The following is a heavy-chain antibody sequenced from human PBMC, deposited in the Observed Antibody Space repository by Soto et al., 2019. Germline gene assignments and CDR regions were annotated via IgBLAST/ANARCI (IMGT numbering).Heavy chain of an antibody. J-gene: IGHJ4*02. V-gene: IGHV3-23*01. CDR2: ISGSGGST. CDR1: GFTFSSYA. CDR3: AKVLPRLLWFGELPRYFCDY. Sequence: GGSLRLSCAASGFTFSSYAMSWVRQAPGKWLEWVSAISGSGGSTYYADSVKGRFTISRDNSKNTLYLQMNSLRAEDTAVYYCAKVLPRLLWFGELPRYFCDYWGQGXLVTVHS. D-gene: IGHD3-10*01.